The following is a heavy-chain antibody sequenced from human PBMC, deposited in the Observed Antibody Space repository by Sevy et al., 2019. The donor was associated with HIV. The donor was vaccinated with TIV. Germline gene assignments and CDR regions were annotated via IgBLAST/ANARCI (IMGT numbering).Heavy chain of an antibody. J-gene: IGHJ3*02. D-gene: IGHD2-2*02. CDR1: GFIFGTYA. V-gene: IGHV3-21*01. Sequence: GGSLRLSCAASGFIFGTYAMNWVRQAPGKGLEWVSSISGISNYIYYADSMKGRFTVSRDNARNSLYLQMNSLRAEDTAVYYCARNNCSITNCYMGDVFDIWGQGTMVTVSS. CDR2: ISGISNYI. CDR3: ARNNCSITNCYMGDVFDI.